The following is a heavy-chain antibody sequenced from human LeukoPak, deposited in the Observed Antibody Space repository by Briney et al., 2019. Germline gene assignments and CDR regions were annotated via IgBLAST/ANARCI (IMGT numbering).Heavy chain of an antibody. CDR1: GFTFSSYS. Sequence: GGSLRLSCAASGFTFSSYSMNWVRQAPGKGLEWVSSISSSSSYIYYAGSVKGRFTISRDNSKNTLYLQMNSLRAEDTAVYYCAKENVVYQLLYSGYFDYWGQGTLVTVSS. CDR2: ISSSSSYI. D-gene: IGHD2-2*02. J-gene: IGHJ4*02. V-gene: IGHV3-21*04. CDR3: AKENVVYQLLYSGYFDY.